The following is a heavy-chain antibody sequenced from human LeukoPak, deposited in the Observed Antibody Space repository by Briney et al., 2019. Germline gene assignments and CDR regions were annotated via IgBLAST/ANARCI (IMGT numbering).Heavy chain of an antibody. CDR1: GYTFTAYY. D-gene: IGHD2-8*01. V-gene: IGHV1-2*02. CDR3: ARDLGYCSSAVRYNPSFDS. CDR2: INPNSAVT. J-gene: IGHJ4*02. Sequence: ASVKVSCKASGYTFTAYYIHWVRQAPGQGLEWMGSINPNSAVTDYAQKFQDRVTMTRGTSISTVYMEMRRLTSDDTAVYYCARDLGYCSSAVRYNPSFDSWGLGTLVTVSS.